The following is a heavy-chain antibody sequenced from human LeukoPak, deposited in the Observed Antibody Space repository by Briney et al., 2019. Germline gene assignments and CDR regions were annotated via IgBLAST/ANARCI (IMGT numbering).Heavy chain of an antibody. CDR2: IKQDGSEK. V-gene: IGHV3-7*01. D-gene: IGHD3-22*01. Sequence: HPGGSLRLSCAASGFTFSSYWMSWVRQAPGKGLEWVANIKQDGSEKYYVDSVKGRFTISRDNAKNSLYLQMNSLRAEDTAVYYCARSPLYDSSGYSTDYWGQGTLVTVSS. J-gene: IGHJ4*02. CDR1: GFTFSSYW. CDR3: ARSPLYDSSGYSTDY.